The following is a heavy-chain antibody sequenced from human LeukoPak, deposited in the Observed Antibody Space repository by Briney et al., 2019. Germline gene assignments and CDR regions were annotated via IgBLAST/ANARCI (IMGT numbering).Heavy chain of an antibody. D-gene: IGHD1-1*01. V-gene: IGHV3-23*01. CDR2: ISGSGGNT. J-gene: IGHJ4*02. Sequence: GGSLRLSCAGSGFTFSSNALSWVRQAPGKGLEWVTAISGSGGNTYYADSVRGRFTISRDNSKNTLYLQMNTLRAEDTAVYYCATTKQARRYFDYWGQGTLVTVSS. CDR3: ATTKQARRYFDY. CDR1: GFTFSSNA.